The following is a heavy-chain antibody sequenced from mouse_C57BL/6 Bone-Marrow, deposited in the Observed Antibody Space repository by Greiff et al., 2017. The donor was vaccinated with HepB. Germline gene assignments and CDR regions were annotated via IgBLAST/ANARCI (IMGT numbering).Heavy chain of an antibody. CDR1: GFTFSDYY. CDR2: ISNGGGST. D-gene: IGHD2-3*01. Sequence: EVQVVESGGGLVQPGGSLKLSCAASGFTFSDYYMYWVRQTPEKRLEWVAYISNGGGSTYYPDTVKGRFTISRDNAKNTLYLQMSRLKSEDTAMYYCARHGGYYEGGQGTTLTVSS. CDR3: ARHGGYYE. J-gene: IGHJ2*01. V-gene: IGHV5-12*01.